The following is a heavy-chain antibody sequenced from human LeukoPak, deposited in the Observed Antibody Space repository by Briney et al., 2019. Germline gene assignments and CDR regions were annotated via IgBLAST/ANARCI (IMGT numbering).Heavy chain of an antibody. D-gene: IGHD2-2*01. CDR2: IYYSGST. V-gene: IGHV4-39*07. J-gene: IGHJ5*02. CDR1: SGSISSSSYY. Sequence: SETLSLTCTVSSGSISSSSYYWGWIRQPPGTGLEWIGSIYYSGSTYYNSSLKSRVTISVDTSKNQFSLKLSSVTAADTAVYYCARVSSSWFDPWGQGTLVTVSS. CDR3: ARVSSSWFDP.